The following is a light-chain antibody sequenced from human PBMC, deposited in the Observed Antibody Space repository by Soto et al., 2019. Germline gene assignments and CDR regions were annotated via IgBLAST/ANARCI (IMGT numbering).Light chain of an antibody. V-gene: IGKV1-5*01. CDR1: QSSSNW. CDR3: QQYNSYPCT. Sequence: DIQMTQSPSTLSASAGDRVTITCRASQSSSNWLAWYQQKPGKAPKLLIYDASSLESGVPSRFSGSGSGTEFTLTISSLQPDDFATYYCQQYNSYPCTFGQGTKLEIK. CDR2: DAS. J-gene: IGKJ2*02.